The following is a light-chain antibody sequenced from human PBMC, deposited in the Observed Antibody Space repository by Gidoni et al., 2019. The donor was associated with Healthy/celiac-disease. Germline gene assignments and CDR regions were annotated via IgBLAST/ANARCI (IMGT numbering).Light chain of an antibody. J-gene: IGLJ2*01. Sequence: QSVLTQPPSASGTPGQRVTIYCSGSSSNIGSNYVYWYQQLPGTAPNLLIYRNNQRPSGVPDRFSGSKSGTSASLAISGLRSEDEADYYCAAWDDSLSGVVFGGGTKLTVL. V-gene: IGLV1-47*01. CDR2: RNN. CDR3: AAWDDSLSGVV. CDR1: SSNIGSNY.